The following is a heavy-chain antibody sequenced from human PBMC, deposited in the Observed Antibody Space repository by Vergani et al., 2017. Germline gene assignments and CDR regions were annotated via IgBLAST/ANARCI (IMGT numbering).Heavy chain of an antibody. CDR2: IYYSGST. D-gene: IGHD2-21*01. Sequence: QVQLQESGPGLVKPSQTLSLTCTVSGGSISSGDYYWSWIRQPPGQGLEWIGYIYYSGSTYYHPSLKSRVTISVDTSKNQFSLRLSSVTAADTAVYYCARGPTDCGGDCYDYWGQGTLVTVSS. J-gene: IGHJ4*02. CDR1: GGSISSGDYY. V-gene: IGHV4-30-4*01. CDR3: ARGPTDCGGDCYDY.